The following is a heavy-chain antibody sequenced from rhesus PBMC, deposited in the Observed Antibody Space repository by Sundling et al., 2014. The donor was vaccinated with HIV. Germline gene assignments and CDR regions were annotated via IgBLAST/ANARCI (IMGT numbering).Heavy chain of an antibody. D-gene: IGHD3-34*01. CDR1: GASVSSNY. CDR3: ARGPFGKWGVDY. V-gene: IGHV4S2*01. J-gene: IGHJ4*01. Sequence: QVQLQESGPGLVKPSETLPLTCAVSGASVSSNYWSWIRQAPGKGLEWIGRIYGSGGSSDYNPSLKSRVTISIDTSKNQFSLKLRSVTAADTAVYYCARGPFGKWGVDYWGQGVLVIVSS. CDR2: IYGSGGSS.